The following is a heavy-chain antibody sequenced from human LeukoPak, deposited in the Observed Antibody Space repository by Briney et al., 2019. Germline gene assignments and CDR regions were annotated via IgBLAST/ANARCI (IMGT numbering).Heavy chain of an antibody. V-gene: IGHV4-39*07. CDR2: MFSGGST. CDR3: ARAYGGNSQYFQH. D-gene: IGHD4-23*01. Sequence: PSETLSLTCTVSGGSISSSTFYWGWIRQPPGKGLEWIGSMFSGGSTYYNPSLKSRVTISLDTSKNQFSLKLSSVTAADTAVYYCARAYGGNSQYFQHWGQGTLVTVSS. CDR1: GGSISSSTFY. J-gene: IGHJ1*01.